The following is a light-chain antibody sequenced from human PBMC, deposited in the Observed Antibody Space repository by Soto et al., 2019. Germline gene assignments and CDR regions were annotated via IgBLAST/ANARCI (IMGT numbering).Light chain of an antibody. CDR3: QQSYSTPSIT. CDR1: QSISSY. Sequence: DIQMTQSPSSLSASVRDRVTITCRASQSISSYLNWYQQKPGKAPKLLIYAASSLQSGVPSRFSGSGSGTDFTLTISSLQPEDFATYYCQQSYSTPSITLGQVTRLEIK. V-gene: IGKV1-39*01. J-gene: IGKJ5*01. CDR2: AAS.